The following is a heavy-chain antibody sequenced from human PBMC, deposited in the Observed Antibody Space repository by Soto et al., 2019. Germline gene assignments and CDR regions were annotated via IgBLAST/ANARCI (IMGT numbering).Heavy chain of an antibody. Sequence: QVHLQESGPGLVNASGTLCPTCGVSGGSISTNNWWSWVRQTPGQGLEWIAEVYHSGSTNYNPSLKSRLTISVDQSKNQFSLRLTSVSAADSAVYYCARAKLCNSLSCPHSFDTWGQGTLVSVSS. D-gene: IGHD2-2*01. CDR2: VYHSGST. CDR1: GGSISTNNW. V-gene: IGHV4-4*02. J-gene: IGHJ4*02. CDR3: ARAKLCNSLSCPHSFDT.